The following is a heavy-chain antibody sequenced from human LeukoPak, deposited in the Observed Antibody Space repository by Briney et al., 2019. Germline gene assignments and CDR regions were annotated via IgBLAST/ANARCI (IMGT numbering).Heavy chain of an antibody. CDR3: ARASGLSMVRGVRDYYYYGMDV. CDR2: INGSGGST. CDR1: GFTFSSYA. J-gene: IGHJ6*02. D-gene: IGHD3-10*01. Sequence: GGSLRLSFAASGFTFSSYAMSWVRPAPGKGLGWVSAINGSGGSTYYADSVKGRFTISRDSSKNTLYLQMNSLRSEDTAVYYCARASGLSMVRGVRDYYYYGMDVWGQGTTVTVSS. V-gene: IGHV3-23*01.